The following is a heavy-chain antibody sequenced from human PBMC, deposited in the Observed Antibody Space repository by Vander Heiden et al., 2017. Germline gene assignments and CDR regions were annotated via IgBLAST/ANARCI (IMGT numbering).Heavy chain of an antibody. D-gene: IGHD4-17*01. V-gene: IGHV3-53*01. Sequence: EVQLVESGGGLIQPGGSLRLSCAASGFTVSRNYMSWVRQAPGKGLEWVSVIYSGGSTYYADSVKGRFTISRDNSKNTLYLQMNSLRAEDTAVYYCAREINDYGDYGGSFDIWGQGTMVTVSS. J-gene: IGHJ3*02. CDR2: IYSGGST. CDR1: GFTVSRNY. CDR3: AREINDYGDYGGSFDI.